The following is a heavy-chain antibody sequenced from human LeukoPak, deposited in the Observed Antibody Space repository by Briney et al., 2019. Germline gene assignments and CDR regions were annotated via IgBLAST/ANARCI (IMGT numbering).Heavy chain of an antibody. CDR2: IYYSGST. CDR1: GGSISSYY. CDR3: ARDRPIIAARPTADAFDI. V-gene: IGHV4-59*01. D-gene: IGHD6-6*01. Sequence: SETLSLTCTASGGSISSYYWSWIRQPPGKGLEWIGYIYYSGSTNYNPSLKSRVTISVDTSKNQFSLKPSSVTAADTAVYYCARDRPIIAARPTADAFDIWGQGTMVTVSS. J-gene: IGHJ3*02.